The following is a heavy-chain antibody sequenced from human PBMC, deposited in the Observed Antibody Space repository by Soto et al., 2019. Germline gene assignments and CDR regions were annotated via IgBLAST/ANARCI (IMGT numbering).Heavy chain of an antibody. J-gene: IGHJ4*02. CDR2: XXYXGXXX. D-gene: IGHD3-3*01. V-gene: IGHV3-30-3*01. Sequence: PGGSLRLSCAASGFTFSSYEINWVRQAPGKGLEWXAVXXYXGXXXYXXXSVKGRFTISRDNSKNTLYLQMNSLRAEDTAVYYCARGIFGRYFDYWGQGTLVTVSS. CDR3: ARGIFGRYFDY. CDR1: GFTFSSYE.